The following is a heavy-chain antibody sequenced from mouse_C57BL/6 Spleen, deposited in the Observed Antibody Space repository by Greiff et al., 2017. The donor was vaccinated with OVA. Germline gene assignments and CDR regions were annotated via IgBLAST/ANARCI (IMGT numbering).Heavy chain of an antibody. J-gene: IGHJ2*01. Sequence: QVQLQQSGAELVRPGTSVKVSCKASGYAFTNYLIEWVKQRPGQGLEWIGVINPGSGGTNYNEKFKGKATLTADKSSSTAYMQLSSLTSEDSAVYFCARGVFITKNIDYWGQGTTLTVSS. CDR3: ARGVFITKNIDY. CDR1: GYAFTNYL. D-gene: IGHD1-1*01. V-gene: IGHV1-54*01. CDR2: INPGSGGT.